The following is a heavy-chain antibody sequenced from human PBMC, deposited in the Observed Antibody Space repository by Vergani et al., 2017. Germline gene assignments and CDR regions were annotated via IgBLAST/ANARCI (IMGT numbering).Heavy chain of an antibody. D-gene: IGHD4-17*01. CDR1: GYTFTDHY. CDR2: VDPEDGET. Sequence: VQVVQSGAEVKKSGASVKVSCKVSGYTFTDHYMHWVKQAPGKGLEWMGLVDPEDGETIYAEKCKGRVTIAAETSTDTAHLELSSLRSEDTAVYYCATPQTVTTGGMEVWGQGTTVIVSS. V-gene: IGHV1-69-2*01. J-gene: IGHJ6*02. CDR3: ATPQTVTTGGMEV.